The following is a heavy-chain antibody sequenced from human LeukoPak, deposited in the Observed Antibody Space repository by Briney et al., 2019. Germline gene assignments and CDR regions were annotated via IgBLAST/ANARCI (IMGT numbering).Heavy chain of an antibody. CDR3: ARDRLGYCSSTSCYRSALGWFDP. J-gene: IGHJ5*02. D-gene: IGHD2-2*02. V-gene: IGHV1-2*02. Sequence: ASVKVSCKASGYTFTSYDINWVRQATGQGLEWMGWINPNSGGTNYAQKFQGRVTMTRDTSISTAYMELSRLRSDDTAVYYCARDRLGYCSSTSCYRSALGWFDPWGQGTLVAVSS. CDR2: INPNSGGT. CDR1: GYTFTSYD.